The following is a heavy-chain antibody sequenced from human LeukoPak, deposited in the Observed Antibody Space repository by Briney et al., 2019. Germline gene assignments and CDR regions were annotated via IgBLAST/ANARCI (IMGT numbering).Heavy chain of an antibody. D-gene: IGHD6-13*01. CDR2: IYYSGST. V-gene: IGHV4-59*01. CDR1: GGSISSYY. J-gene: IGHJ3*02. Sequence: PSETLSLTCTVSGGSISSYYWSWIRQPPGKGLEWIGYIYYSGSTNYNPSLKSRVTMSVDTSKNQFSLKLSSVTAADTAVYYCARDSGPKTAAAGTGGAFDMWGQGTMVTVSS. CDR3: ARDSGPKTAAAGTGGAFDM.